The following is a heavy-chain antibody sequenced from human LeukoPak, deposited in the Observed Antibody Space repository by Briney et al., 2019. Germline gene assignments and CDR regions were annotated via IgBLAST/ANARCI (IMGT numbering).Heavy chain of an antibody. Sequence: GGSLRLSCAASGFTFSSYEMNWVRQAPGKGLEWVSYISSSGSTIYYADSVKGRFTISRDNAKNSLYLQMNSLRAEDTAVYYCARQSSGWDRLDYWGQGTLVTVSS. CDR1: GFTFSSYE. CDR3: ARQSSGWDRLDY. CDR2: ISSSGSTI. J-gene: IGHJ4*02. V-gene: IGHV3-48*03. D-gene: IGHD6-19*01.